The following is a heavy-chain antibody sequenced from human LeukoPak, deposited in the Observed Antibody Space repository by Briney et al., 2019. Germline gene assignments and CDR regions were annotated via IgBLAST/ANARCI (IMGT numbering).Heavy chain of an antibody. V-gene: IGHV1-2*02. Sequence: ASVKVSCKASGYTFTGYYMHWVRQAPGQGLEWMGWINPNSGGTNYAQKFQGRVTMTRETSNSTAYMELSRLRSDDPAVYYCARDFDMLGVIACDYWGQGTLVTVSS. J-gene: IGHJ4*02. CDR3: ARDFDMLGVIACDY. D-gene: IGHD2-21*01. CDR1: GYTFTGYY. CDR2: INPNSGGT.